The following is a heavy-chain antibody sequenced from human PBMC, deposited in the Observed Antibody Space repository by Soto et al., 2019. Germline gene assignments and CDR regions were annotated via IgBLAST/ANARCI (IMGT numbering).Heavy chain of an antibody. Sequence: GGSLILSCVGSGFTFSTYSINWVRQAPGKGLEWVSSISSRSDIYYADSVKGRFTISRDNAKNSVSLQMNSLRAEDTAVYYCAREYTAWPLAYGLDVWGQGTTVTGSS. CDR1: GFTFSTYS. V-gene: IGHV3-21*01. CDR2: ISSRSDI. CDR3: AREYTAWPLAYGLDV. J-gene: IGHJ6*02. D-gene: IGHD2-2*02.